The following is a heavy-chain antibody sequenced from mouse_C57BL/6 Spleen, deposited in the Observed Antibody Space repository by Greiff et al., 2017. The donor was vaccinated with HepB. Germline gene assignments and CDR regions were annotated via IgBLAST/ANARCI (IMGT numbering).Heavy chain of an antibody. J-gene: IGHJ2*01. CDR1: GFTFSSYA. V-gene: IGHV5-4*01. CDR3: ARDGYDYNYFDY. CDR2: ISDGGSYT. D-gene: IGHD2-4*01. Sequence: EVQVVESGGGLVKPGGSLKLSCAASGFTFSSYAMSWVRQTPEKRLEWVATISDGGSYTYYPDNVKGRFTISRDNAKNNLYLQMSHLKSEDTAMYYCARDGYDYNYFDYWGQGTTLTVSS.